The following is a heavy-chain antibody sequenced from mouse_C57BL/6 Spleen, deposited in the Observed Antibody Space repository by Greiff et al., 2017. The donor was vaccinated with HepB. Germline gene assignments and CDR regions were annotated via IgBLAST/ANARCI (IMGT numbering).Heavy chain of an antibody. J-gene: IGHJ2*01. D-gene: IGHD1-1*01. V-gene: IGHV1-74*01. Sequence: VQLQQPGAELVKPGASVKVSCKASGYTFTSYWMHWVKQRPGQGLEWIGRIHPSDSDTNYNQKFKGKATLTVDKSSSTAYMQLSSLTSEDSAVYYCAAITTVVAKDFDYWGQGTTLTVSS. CDR2: IHPSDSDT. CDR3: AAITTVVAKDFDY. CDR1: GYTFTSYW.